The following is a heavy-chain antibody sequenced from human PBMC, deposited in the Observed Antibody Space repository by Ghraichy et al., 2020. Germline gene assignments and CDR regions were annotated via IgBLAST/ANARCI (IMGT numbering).Heavy chain of an antibody. CDR3: ARPVVGPKSWFDP. CDR1: GGSISSSNYY. J-gene: IGHJ5*02. CDR2: IYYSGST. Sequence: SETLSLTCTVSGGSISSSNYYWGWIRQPPGKGLEWIGTIYYSGSTYYNPSLKSRVTMSVDTSKNQFSLKLSSVSAADTAVYYCARPVVGPKSWFDPWGQGTLVTVSS. D-gene: IGHD1-26*01. V-gene: IGHV4-39*07.